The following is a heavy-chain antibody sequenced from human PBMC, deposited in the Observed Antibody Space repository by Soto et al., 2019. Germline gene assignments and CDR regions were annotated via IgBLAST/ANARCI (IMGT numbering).Heavy chain of an antibody. V-gene: IGHV3-30-3*01. J-gene: IGHJ4*02. CDR2: ISYDGSNK. CDR1: GFTFSSYA. CDR3: ARDTVGGVATMIGDY. D-gene: IGHD5-12*01. Sequence: QVQLVESGGGVVQPGRSLRLSCAASGFTFSSYAMHWVRQAPGKGLEWVAVISYDGSNKYYADSVKGRFTISRDNSKNTLYLQMNSLRAEDTAVYYCARDTVGGVATMIGDYWGQGPLVTVSS.